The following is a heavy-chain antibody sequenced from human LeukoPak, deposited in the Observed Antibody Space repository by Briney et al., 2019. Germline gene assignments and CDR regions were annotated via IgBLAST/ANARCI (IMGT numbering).Heavy chain of an antibody. Sequence: GASVKVSCKASGYTFSAYYLHWVRQAPGQGLEWMGWIDPNSGGTKYAQNFQGRVAMTRDTSISTAYMELSSLRSADTAVYYCARIGISGSYWDFDQWGQGTRFTVSS. D-gene: IGHD1-26*01. J-gene: IGHJ4*02. CDR1: GYTFSAYY. V-gene: IGHV1-2*02. CDR2: IDPNSGGT. CDR3: ARIGISGSYWDFDQ.